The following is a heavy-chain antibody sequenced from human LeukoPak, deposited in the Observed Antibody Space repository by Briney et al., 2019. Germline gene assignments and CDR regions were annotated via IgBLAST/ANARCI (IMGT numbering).Heavy chain of an antibody. CDR3: ARGTGSTKTPHAFDI. D-gene: IGHD1-1*01. J-gene: IGHJ3*02. CDR2: ISNSGVTI. Sequence: GGSLRLSCAASRFTFNTYEMNWVCQAPGKGLEWVSYISNSGVTIYYADSVKGRFTISRDNGKNSLYLQMNSLRAEDTAVYYCARGTGSTKTPHAFDIWGQGTMVTVSS. CDR1: RFTFNTYE. V-gene: IGHV3-48*03.